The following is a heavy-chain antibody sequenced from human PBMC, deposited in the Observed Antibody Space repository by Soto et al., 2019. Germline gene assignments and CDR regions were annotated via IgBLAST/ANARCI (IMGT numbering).Heavy chain of an antibody. CDR3: ARRYGGNFDY. D-gene: IGHD1-26*01. CDR2: IYYSGST. Sequence: KTSETLSLTCTVSGGSISSYYWSWIRQPPGKGLGWIGYIYYSGSTNYNPSLKSRVTISVDTSKNQFSLKLSSVTAADTAVYYCARRYGGNFDYWGQGTLVTVSS. J-gene: IGHJ4*02. CDR1: GGSISSYY. V-gene: IGHV4-59*01.